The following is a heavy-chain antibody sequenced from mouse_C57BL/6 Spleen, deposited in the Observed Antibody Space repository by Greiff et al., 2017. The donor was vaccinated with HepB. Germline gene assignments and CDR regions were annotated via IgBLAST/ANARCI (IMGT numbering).Heavy chain of an antibody. Sequence: QVQLQQSGAELMKPGASVKLSCKATGYTFTGYWIEWVKQRPGHGLEWIGEILPGSGSTNYNEKFKGKATFTADTSSNTAYMQLSSLTTEDSAIYYCAREGEFYGSSYSYYFDYWGQGTTLTVSS. CDR1: GYTFTGYW. V-gene: IGHV1-9*01. D-gene: IGHD1-1*01. J-gene: IGHJ2*01. CDR2: ILPGSGST. CDR3: AREGEFYGSSYSYYFDY.